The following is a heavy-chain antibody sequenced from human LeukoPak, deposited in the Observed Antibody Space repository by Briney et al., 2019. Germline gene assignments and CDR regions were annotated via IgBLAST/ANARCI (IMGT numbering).Heavy chain of an antibody. D-gene: IGHD2-8*01. CDR2: INHSGST. CDR1: GGSFSGYY. CDR3: AKIMGTESPLTLRHGMDV. Sequence: SETLSLTCAVYGGSFSGYYWSWIRQPPGKGLEWIGEINHSGSTNYNPSLKSRVTISVDTSKNQFSLKLSSVTAADTAVYYCAKIMGTESPLTLRHGMDVWGQGTTVTVSS. J-gene: IGHJ6*02. V-gene: IGHV4-34*01.